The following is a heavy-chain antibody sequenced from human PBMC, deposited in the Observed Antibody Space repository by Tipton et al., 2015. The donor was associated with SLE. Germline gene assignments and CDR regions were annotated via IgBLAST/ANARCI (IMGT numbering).Heavy chain of an antibody. V-gene: IGHV4-31*03. Sequence: PSLTCTVSGGSISSGGYYWSWIRQHPGKGLEWIGYVYYSGSTYYNPSPKSRVTISVDTSKNQFSLKLNSVTAADAAIYYCARQMAGGDHGSWYFDLWGRGTLVTVSS. CDR3: ARQMAGGDHGSWYFDL. CDR2: VYYSGST. D-gene: IGHD5-24*01. J-gene: IGHJ2*01. CDR1: GGSISSGGYY.